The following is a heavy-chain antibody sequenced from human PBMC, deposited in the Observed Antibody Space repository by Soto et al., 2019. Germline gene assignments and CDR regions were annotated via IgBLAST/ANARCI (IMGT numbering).Heavy chain of an antibody. CDR1: GYTLTAFF. D-gene: IGHD2-15*01. Sequence: ASVKVSCKASGYTLTAFFMHWVRQAPGQRLEWMGWIRPDSGGTDYAPNFRGRVTMTRDTSISTAYMELSSLRSDDTAVYFCARGSVVSGAEPTGMDVWGQGTTVTVSS. V-gene: IGHV1-2*02. J-gene: IGHJ6*02. CDR3: ARGSVVSGAEPTGMDV. CDR2: IRPDSGGT.